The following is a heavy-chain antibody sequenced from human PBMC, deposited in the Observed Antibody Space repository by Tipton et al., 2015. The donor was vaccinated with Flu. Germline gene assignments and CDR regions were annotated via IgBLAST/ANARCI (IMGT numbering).Heavy chain of an antibody. CDR1: GGSISSGSYY. V-gene: IGHV4-61*02. CDR3: ASRLNRDVDY. J-gene: IGHJ4*02. CDR2: IYTSGST. Sequence: TLSLTCTVSGGSISSGSYYWSWIRQPAGKGLEWIGRIYTSGSTNYNPSLKSRVTISVDTSKNQFSLKLSSVTAADTAVYYCASRLNRDVDYWGQGTLVTVSS. D-gene: IGHD1-14*01.